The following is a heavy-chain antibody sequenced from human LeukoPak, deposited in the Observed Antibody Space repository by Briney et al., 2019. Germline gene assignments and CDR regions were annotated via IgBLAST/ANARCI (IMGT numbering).Heavy chain of an antibody. CDR1: GFTFSSYG. V-gene: IGHV3-30*18. J-gene: IGHJ4*02. CDR3: AKDTDYDILTGSINY. D-gene: IGHD3-9*01. Sequence: GGSLRLSCAASGFTFSSYGMHWVRQAPGKGLEWGAVISYDGSNKYYADSVKGRFTISRDNSKNTLYLQMNSLRAEDTAVYYCAKDTDYDILTGSINYWGQGTLVTVSS. CDR2: ISYDGSNK.